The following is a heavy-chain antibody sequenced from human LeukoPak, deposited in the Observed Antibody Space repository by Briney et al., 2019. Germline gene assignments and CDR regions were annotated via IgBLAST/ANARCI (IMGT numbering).Heavy chain of an antibody. V-gene: IGHV3-23*01. CDR2: ISGSGGST. Sequence: SGGSLRLSCAASGFTFSSYAMSWVRQAPGKGLEWVSAISGSGGSTYYADSVKGRFTISRDNSKNTLYLQMNSLRAEDTAVYYCAKHLHTGHRSHVDYGGQGTLVTVSS. D-gene: IGHD1-1*01. CDR3: AKHLHTGHRSHVDY. CDR1: GFTFSSYA. J-gene: IGHJ4*02.